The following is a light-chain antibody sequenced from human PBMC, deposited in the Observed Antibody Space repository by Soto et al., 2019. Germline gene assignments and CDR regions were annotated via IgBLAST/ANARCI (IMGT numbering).Light chain of an antibody. CDR3: QQYNSYWKT. Sequence: IRMTQSPSSLFASTGDRVTVTCRASQGISSYLAWYQQKPGKAPKLLIYDASSLESGVPSRFSGSGSGTEFTLTISSLQPDDFATYYCQQYNSYWKTFGQGTKVDI. V-gene: IGKV1-8*01. CDR1: QGISSY. J-gene: IGKJ1*01. CDR2: DAS.